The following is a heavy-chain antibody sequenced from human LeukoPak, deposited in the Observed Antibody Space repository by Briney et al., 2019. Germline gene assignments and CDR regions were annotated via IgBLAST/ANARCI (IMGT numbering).Heavy chain of an antibody. CDR3: ARKGVAVASFDY. CDR2: INHSGST. D-gene: IGHD6-19*01. Sequence: PSETLSLTCAVYGGSFSGYYWSWIRQPPGKGLEWIGEINHSGSTYYNPSLKSRVTISVDTSKNQFSLKLSSVTAADTAVYYCARKGVAVASFDYWGQGTLVTVSS. CDR1: GGSFSGYY. V-gene: IGHV4-34*01. J-gene: IGHJ4*02.